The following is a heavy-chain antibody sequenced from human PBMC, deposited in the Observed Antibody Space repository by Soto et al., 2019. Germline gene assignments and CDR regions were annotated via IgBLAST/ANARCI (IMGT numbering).Heavy chain of an antibody. J-gene: IGHJ6*01. CDR2: IIPIFGTA. CDR3: ARSSGYYDILTCCPAYYRDRKDL. D-gene: IGHD3-9*01. CDR1: GGTFSSYA. Sequence: GASVKVSCKASGGTFSSYAISWVRQAPGQGLEWMGGIIPIFGTANYAQKFQGRVTITADESTSTAYMELSSLRSEDTAVYYCARSSGYYDILTCCPAYYRDRKDLWGRGNTVTVSS. V-gene: IGHV1-69*13.